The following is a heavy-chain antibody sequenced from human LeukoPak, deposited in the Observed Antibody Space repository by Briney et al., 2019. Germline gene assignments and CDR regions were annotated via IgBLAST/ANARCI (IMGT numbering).Heavy chain of an antibody. Sequence: GGSLRLSCAASGFTVNTNYMSCVRQAPGRGLEWISFTSSDGNTNYADSVMGRFTISTDKSKNALALHLNSLTGDDTAASSCARTVLRITLARYSAPCGQGTLVIAYS. CDR2: TSSDGNT. CDR1: GFTVNTNY. D-gene: IGHD3-10*01. CDR3: ARTVLRITLARYSAP. J-gene: IGHJ5*02. V-gene: IGHV3-66*01.